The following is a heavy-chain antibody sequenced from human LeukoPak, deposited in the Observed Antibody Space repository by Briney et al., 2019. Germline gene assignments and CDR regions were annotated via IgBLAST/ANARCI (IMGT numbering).Heavy chain of an antibody. CDR2: IRYDGSNQ. D-gene: IGHD3-3*01. V-gene: IGHV3-30*02. J-gene: IGHJ6*04. Sequence: GGSLRLSCAASGFTFSTYGMHWVRQAPGKGLEWVAFIRYDGSNQYYADSVKGRFTISRDNSKNTLYLQMNSLRAEATAVFYCAKVGRPWRGLRGYNGGRGKGTTVTVSS. CDR1: GFTFSTYG. CDR3: AKVGRPWRGLRGYNGG.